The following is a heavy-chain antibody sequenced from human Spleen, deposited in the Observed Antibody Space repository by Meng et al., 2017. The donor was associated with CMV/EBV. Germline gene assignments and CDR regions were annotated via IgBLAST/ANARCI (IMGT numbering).Heavy chain of an antibody. CDR3: ARDPFQWTTGYSSS. D-gene: IGHD6-13*01. J-gene: IGHJ4*02. CDR1: GGSISSYY. Sequence: GSLRLSCTVSGGSISSYYWSWIRQPPGKGLEWIGYIYYSGSTNYNPSLRSRVTISVDTSKNQFSLKLSSVTAADTAVYYCARDPFQWTTGYSSSWGRGTLVTVSS. CDR2: IYYSGST. V-gene: IGHV4-59*01.